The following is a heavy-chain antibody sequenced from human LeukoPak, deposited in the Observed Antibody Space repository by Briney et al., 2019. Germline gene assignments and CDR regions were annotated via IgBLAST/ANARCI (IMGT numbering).Heavy chain of an antibody. CDR3: ARDPYNGAYSEGYYYYYMDV. CDR1: GITFSNYN. CDR2: ITSSSSYT. V-gene: IGHV3-21*01. J-gene: IGHJ6*03. Sequence: GGSLRLSCAAPGITFSNYNMNWVRQAPGKGLEWISAITSSSSYTFYADSVKGRFSISRDNAQNSLYLQMNSLRVEDTAIYYCARDPYNGAYSEGYYYYYMDVWGKGTTVTVSS. D-gene: IGHD1-1*01.